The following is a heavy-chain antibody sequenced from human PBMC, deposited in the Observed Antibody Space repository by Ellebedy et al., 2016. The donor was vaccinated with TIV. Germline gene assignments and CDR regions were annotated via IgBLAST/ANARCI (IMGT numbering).Heavy chain of an antibody. CDR3: ARLWGGAKH. CDR1: GFTFSSYG. Sequence: GESLKISCAASGFTFSSYGMHWVRQAPGKGLEWVANIKQDGSEKYYVDSVKGRFTISRDNAKNSLYLQMNSLRAEDTAVYYCARLWGGAKHWGQGTLVTVSS. V-gene: IGHV3-7*01. J-gene: IGHJ4*02. D-gene: IGHD1-26*01. CDR2: IKQDGSEK.